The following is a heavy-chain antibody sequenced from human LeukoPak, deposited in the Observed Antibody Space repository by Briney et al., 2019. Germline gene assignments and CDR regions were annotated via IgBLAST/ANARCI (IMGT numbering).Heavy chain of an antibody. V-gene: IGHV3-7*01. D-gene: IGHD2-2*01. J-gene: IGHJ3*02. CDR2: INQDGGEK. CDR3: ASDTTSYDAFDI. Sequence: GGSLGLSCAASGFTLSPLWLTWVRQAPGKGLEWVANINQDGGEKYYVDSVKGRFTISRHNARNSLYLQMTSLRAEDTAVYYCASDTTSYDAFDIWGQGTVVTVSS. CDR1: GFTLSPLW.